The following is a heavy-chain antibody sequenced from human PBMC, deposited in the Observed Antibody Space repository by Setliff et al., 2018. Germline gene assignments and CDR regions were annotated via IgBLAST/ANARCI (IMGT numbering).Heavy chain of an antibody. Sequence: GESLKISCAASGFVFGTYGMHWVRQAPGKGLDWVAFIKYDDSQRYYADSVRGRFTTSRDDSKNTMYLEMSSLRVDDTAIYYCARDPIGPRLIQLNDWGQGTLVTVSS. V-gene: IGHV3-30*02. D-gene: IGHD1-1*01. CDR2: IKYDDSQR. J-gene: IGHJ4*02. CDR3: ARDPIGPRLIQLND. CDR1: GFVFGTYG.